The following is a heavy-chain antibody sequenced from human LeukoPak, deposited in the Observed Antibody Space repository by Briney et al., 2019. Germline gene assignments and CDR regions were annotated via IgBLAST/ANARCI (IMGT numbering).Heavy chain of an antibody. D-gene: IGHD5-12*01. CDR2: ISGGGSI. CDR1: GFTVTNNY. Sequence: GGSLRLSCAASGFTVTNNYMSWVRQAPGKGLGWVSIISGGGSIYYADSVKGRFTISRDNSKNTVFLRMNSLRAEDTAVYYCARDLFPGYSIGYHYGYWGQGTRVTVSS. CDR3: ARDLFPGYSIGYHYGY. V-gene: IGHV3-66*01. J-gene: IGHJ4*02.